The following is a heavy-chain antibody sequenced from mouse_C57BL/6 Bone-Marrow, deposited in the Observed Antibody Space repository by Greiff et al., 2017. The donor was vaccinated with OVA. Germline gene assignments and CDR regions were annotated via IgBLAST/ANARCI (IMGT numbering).Heavy chain of an antibody. CDR3: ARWDYDGD. D-gene: IGHD2-4*01. V-gene: IGHV1-61*01. Sequence: QVQLQQPGAELVRPGSSVKLSCKASGYTFTSYWMDWVKQRPGQGLEWIGNIYPSDSETHYNQKFKDKATLTVDKSSSTAYMQLSSLTSEDSAVCDCARWDYDGDWGQGTTLTVSS. CDR1: GYTFTSYW. CDR2: IYPSDSET. J-gene: IGHJ2*01.